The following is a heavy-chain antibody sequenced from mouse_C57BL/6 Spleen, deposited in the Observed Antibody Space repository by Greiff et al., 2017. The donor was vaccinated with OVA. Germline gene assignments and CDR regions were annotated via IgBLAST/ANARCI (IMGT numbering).Heavy chain of an antibody. CDR3: ARSYSNYTAMDY. CDR1: GYTFTSYG. Sequence: VQLVESGAELARPGASVKLSCKASGYTFTSYGISWVKQRTGQGLEWIGEIYPRSGNTYYNEKFKGKATLTADKSSSTAYMELRSLTSEDSAVYFCARSYSNYTAMDYWGQGTSVTVSS. V-gene: IGHV1-81*01. J-gene: IGHJ4*01. D-gene: IGHD2-5*01. CDR2: IYPRSGNT.